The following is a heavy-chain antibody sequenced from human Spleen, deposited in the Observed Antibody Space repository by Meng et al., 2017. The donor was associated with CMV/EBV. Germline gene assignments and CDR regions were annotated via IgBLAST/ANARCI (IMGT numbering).Heavy chain of an antibody. J-gene: IGHJ2*01. CDR2: VYNDGRI. D-gene: IGHD3-10*01. CDR3: VRDLPVRSPHGDFDL. V-gene: IGHV3-53*01. CDR1: GFTFSSYA. Sequence: GGSLRLSCAASGFTFSSYAMSWVRQAPGKGLEWVSVVYNDGRIYHADSVKGRFTSSRDNSKNTLYLQMNSLRAEDTAVYYCVRDLPVRSPHGDFDLWGRGTLVTVSS.